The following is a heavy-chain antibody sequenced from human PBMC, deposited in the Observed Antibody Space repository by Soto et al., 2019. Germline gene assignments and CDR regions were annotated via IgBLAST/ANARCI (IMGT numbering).Heavy chain of an antibody. CDR1: GGSISSGDYY. CDR2: IYYSGSA. J-gene: IGHJ4*02. D-gene: IGHD6-13*01. V-gene: IGHV4-31*03. CDR3: ARDASSNWHYFGY. Sequence: PSETLSLTCIVSGGSISSGDYYWSWIRQHPGKGLEWIGYIYYSGSAYYNPSLKSRVTMSVDTSKNQFSLQLSSVTAADTAIYFCARDASSNWHYFGYWGQGTLVTVSS.